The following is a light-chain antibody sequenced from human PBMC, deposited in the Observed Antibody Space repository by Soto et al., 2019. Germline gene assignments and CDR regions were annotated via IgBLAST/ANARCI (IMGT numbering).Light chain of an antibody. CDR2: DAS. CDR3: QQYTNYPWT. Sequence: DIQMTQSPSTLSASVGARVAITCPASQTISSWLAWYQQKPGKAPKLLIYDASSLESGVPSRFSGSGSGTEFTLTISSLQPDDFATYYCQQYTNYPWTFGQGTKVDIK. CDR1: QTISSW. J-gene: IGKJ1*01. V-gene: IGKV1-5*01.